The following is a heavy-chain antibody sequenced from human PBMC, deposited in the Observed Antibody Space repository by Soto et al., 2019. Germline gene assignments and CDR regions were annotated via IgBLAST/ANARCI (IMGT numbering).Heavy chain of an antibody. V-gene: IGHV4-31*03. CDR1: GGSMSSGAYY. CDR2: IYHTGNT. CDR3: ASSYSGYLDN. J-gene: IGHJ4*02. Sequence: QVQLQESGPGLVKPSQTLSLTCSVSGGSMSSGAYYWNWVRQLPGKGLEWIAYIYHTGNTYYNPSLRSRTTISVDTSESQFSLKLTSVTDADTPVYYCASSYSGYLDNWGQGTLVTVSS. D-gene: IGHD3-22*01.